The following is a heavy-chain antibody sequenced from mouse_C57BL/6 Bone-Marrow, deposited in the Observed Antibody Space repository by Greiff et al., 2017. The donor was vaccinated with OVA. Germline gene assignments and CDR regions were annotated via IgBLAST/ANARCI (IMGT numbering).Heavy chain of an antibody. V-gene: IGHV14-4*01. Sequence: EVKLQESGAELVRPGASVKLSCTASGFNIKDDYMHWVKQRPEQGLEWIGWIDPESGDTEYASKFQGKATITADTSSNTAYLQLSSLTSEDTAVYYCTTMVTYYFDYWGQGTTLTVSS. J-gene: IGHJ2*01. CDR1: GFNIKDDY. CDR2: IDPESGDT. CDR3: TTMVTYYFDY. D-gene: IGHD2-2*01.